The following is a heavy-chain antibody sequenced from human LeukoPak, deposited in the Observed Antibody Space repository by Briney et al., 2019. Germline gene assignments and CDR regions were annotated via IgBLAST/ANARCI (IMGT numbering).Heavy chain of an antibody. CDR2: MFSGGTP. J-gene: IGHJ3*02. D-gene: IGHD6-19*01. CDR3: TRGISSGSAFDI. CDR1: GFTVSSSH. Sequence: PGGSLRLSCAASGFTVSSSHMSWVRQAPGKGLEWVPVMFSGGTPYYADSVKGRFTISRDNSKNTLFLQMSSLRAEDTAVYYCTRGISSGSAFDIWGQGTMVTVSS. V-gene: IGHV3-53*01.